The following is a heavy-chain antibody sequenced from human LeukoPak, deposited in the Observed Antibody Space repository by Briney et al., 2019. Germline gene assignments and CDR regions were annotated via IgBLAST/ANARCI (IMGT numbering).Heavy chain of an antibody. CDR1: GYSISSGYY. V-gene: IGHV4-38-2*02. Sequence: SETLSLTCTVSGYSISSGYYWGWIRQPPGKGLEWIGSIYHSGSTYYNPSLKSRVTISVDTSKNQFSLKLSSVTAADTAVYYCAREIAYYYGSGSPDGGMDVWGQGTTVTVSS. D-gene: IGHD3-10*01. CDR3: AREIAYYYGSGSPDGGMDV. J-gene: IGHJ6*02. CDR2: IYHSGST.